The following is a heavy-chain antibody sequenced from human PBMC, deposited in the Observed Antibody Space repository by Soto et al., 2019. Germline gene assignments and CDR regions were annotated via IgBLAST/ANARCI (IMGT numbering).Heavy chain of an antibody. Sequence: GGSLRLSCAASGFTFNTYPMSWVRQTPGKGLEWVGRIRSKANSYATAYAASVKGRFTISRDDSKNTAYLQMNSLKTEDTAVYYCTRTDGYKNYYYYAMDVWGQGTTVTVCS. V-gene: IGHV3-73*01. D-gene: IGHD2-21*01. J-gene: IGHJ6*02. CDR2: IRSKANSYAT. CDR1: GFTFNTYP. CDR3: TRTDGYKNYYYYAMDV.